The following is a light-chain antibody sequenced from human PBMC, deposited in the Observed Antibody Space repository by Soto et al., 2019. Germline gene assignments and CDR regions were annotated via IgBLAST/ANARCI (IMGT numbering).Light chain of an antibody. CDR3: QSYDSSLSAL. J-gene: IGLJ2*01. CDR2: GNS. CDR1: SSNIGAGYD. Sequence: QLVLTQPPSVSGAPGQRVTISCTGSSSNIGAGYDVHWYQQLPGTAPKLLIYGNSNRPSVVPDRFSGSKSGTSASLAITGLQAEDEADYYCQSYDSSLSALFGGGTKLTIL. V-gene: IGLV1-40*01.